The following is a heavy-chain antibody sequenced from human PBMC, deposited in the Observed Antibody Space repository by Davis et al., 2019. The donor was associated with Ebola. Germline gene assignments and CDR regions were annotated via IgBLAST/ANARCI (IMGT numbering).Heavy chain of an antibody. CDR2: IIPILGTE. V-gene: IGHV1-69*06. CDR3: ARGPCSGTYYVNY. J-gene: IGHJ4*02. Sequence: AASVKVSCKASGGTFCSYAISWVRQAPGQGLEWPGGIIPILGTENYAKKFQGRVTITADKSTITAHMELSSLRSEDTAVYYCARGPCSGTYYVNYWGQGTLVTVSS. D-gene: IGHD1-26*01. CDR1: GGTFCSYA.